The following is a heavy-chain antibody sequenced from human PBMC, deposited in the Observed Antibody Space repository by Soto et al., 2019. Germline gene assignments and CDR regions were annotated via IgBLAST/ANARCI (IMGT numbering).Heavy chain of an antibody. CDR3: TRDIDCYGSGVTTPTDY. CDR1: RCTVGDYA. CDR2: IRSKAYGGTT. D-gene: IGHD3-10*01. V-gene: IGHV3-49*03. J-gene: IGHJ4*02. Sequence: SMRRSCTASRCTVGDYAMSWFRQAQGKGPEWAGFIRSKAYGGTTEYAASLKGRFTISRDDSKSTSYLQMNSLKTEDTAVYYCTRDIDCYGSGVTTPTDYWGQGILISVSS.